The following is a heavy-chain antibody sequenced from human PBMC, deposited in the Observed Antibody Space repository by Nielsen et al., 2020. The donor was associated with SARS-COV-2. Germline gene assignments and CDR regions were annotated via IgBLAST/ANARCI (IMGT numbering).Heavy chain of an antibody. Sequence: GESLKISCAASGLTFSIYSMMWVRQAPGKGLEWVSHISSSGSYIYYADSVKGRFTISRDNAKNSVYLQMNSLRAEDTAVYYCARRNILDYWGQGTLVTVSS. V-gene: IGHV3-21*01. D-gene: IGHD3-9*01. CDR2: ISSSGSYI. CDR3: ARRNILDY. CDR1: GLTFSIYS. J-gene: IGHJ4*02.